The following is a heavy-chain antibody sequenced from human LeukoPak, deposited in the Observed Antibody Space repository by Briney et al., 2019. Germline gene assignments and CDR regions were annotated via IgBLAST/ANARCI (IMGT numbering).Heavy chain of an antibody. J-gene: IGHJ5*02. Sequence: GGPLRLSCAAPGFTFSSYGMHWVRQAARKGLEGVAFIRYDGSNKYYAHSVKGRFTISRDNSKHTLYLQMNSLRAEDTAVYYCAKDEFRIVGATGWFDPWGQGTLVTVSS. CDR3: AKDEFRIVGATGWFDP. D-gene: IGHD1-26*01. CDR1: GFTFSSYG. V-gene: IGHV3-30*02. CDR2: IRYDGSNK.